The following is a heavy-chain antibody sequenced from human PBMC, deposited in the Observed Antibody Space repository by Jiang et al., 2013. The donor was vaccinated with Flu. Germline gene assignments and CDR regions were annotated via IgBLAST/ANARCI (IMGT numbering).Heavy chain of an antibody. CDR2: IDWDDDK. D-gene: IGHD7-27*01. Sequence: KPTQTLTLTCTFSGFSLSTSGMCVSWIRQPPGKALEWLALIDWDDDKYYSTSLKTRLTISKDTSKNQVVLTMTNMDPVDTATYYCARIAGLTGEGEDYYYGMDVWGQGTTVTVSS. V-gene: IGHV2-70*01. CDR1: GFSLSTSGMC. CDR3: ARIAGLTGEGEDYYYGMDV. J-gene: IGHJ6*02.